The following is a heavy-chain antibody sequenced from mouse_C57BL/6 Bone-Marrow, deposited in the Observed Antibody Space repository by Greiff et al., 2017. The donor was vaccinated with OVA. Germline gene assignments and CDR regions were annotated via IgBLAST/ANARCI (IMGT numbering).Heavy chain of an antibody. CDR1: EYEFPSHD. V-gene: IGHV5-2*01. CDR3: ARHALLGESYAMDY. J-gene: IGHJ4*01. CDR2: INSDGGST. D-gene: IGHD1-1*01. Sequence: EVKVVESGGGLVQPGESLKLSCESNEYEFPSHDMSWVRKTPEKRLELVAAINSDGGSTYYPDTMERRFIISRDNTKKTLYLQMSSLRSEDTALYYCARHALLGESYAMDYWGQGTSVTVSS.